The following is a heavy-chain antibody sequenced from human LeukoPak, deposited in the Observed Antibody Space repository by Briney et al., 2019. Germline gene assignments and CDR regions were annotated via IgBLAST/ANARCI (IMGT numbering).Heavy chain of an antibody. CDR2: IYYTGT. V-gene: IGHV4-59*02. Sequence: PSETLSLTCTVSGGSVTDYYWSWIRQSPGKGLEWIGYIYYTGTSYNPSLKSRVTISADTSKNQFSLKLSSVTAADTAVYYCARVSGYDWESFYDYWGQGTLVTVSS. CDR3: ARVSGYDWESFYDY. D-gene: IGHD5-12*01. CDR1: GGSVTDYY. J-gene: IGHJ4*02.